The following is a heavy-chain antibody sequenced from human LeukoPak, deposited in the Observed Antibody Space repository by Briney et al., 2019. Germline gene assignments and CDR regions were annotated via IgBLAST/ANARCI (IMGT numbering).Heavy chain of an antibody. CDR1: GYTFTGYY. CDR3: ARMRAVPYYDSSGRFDY. Sequence: ASVKVSCKASGYTFTGYYMHSVRQAPGQGLEWMGWINPNSGGTNYAQKFQGRVTMTRDTSISTAYMELSRLRSDDTAVYYCARMRAVPYYDSSGRFDYWGQGTLVTVSS. D-gene: IGHD3-22*01. V-gene: IGHV1-2*02. J-gene: IGHJ4*02. CDR2: INPNSGGT.